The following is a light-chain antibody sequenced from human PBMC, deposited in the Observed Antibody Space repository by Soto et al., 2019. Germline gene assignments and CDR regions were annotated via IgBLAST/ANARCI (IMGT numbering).Light chain of an antibody. CDR3: QQYGSSPRT. J-gene: IGKJ2*02. CDR1: QSVSSSY. CDR2: GAS. Sequence: ESVLTQSPGTLSLSPGERATLSCRASQSVSSSYLAWYQQKPGQAPRLLIYGASSRATGIPDRFSGSGSGTDFTLTISRLEPEDFEVYYCQQYGSSPRTFGQGTKLEIK. V-gene: IGKV3-20*01.